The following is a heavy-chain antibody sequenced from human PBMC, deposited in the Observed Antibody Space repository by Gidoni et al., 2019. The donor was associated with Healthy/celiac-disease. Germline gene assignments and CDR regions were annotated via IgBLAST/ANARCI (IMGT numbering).Heavy chain of an antibody. CDR3: ARAHCSSTSCARAAAGGRYYYGMDV. V-gene: IGHV1-69*01. D-gene: IGHD2-2*01. J-gene: IGHJ6*02. CDR2: VIPIFGTA. CDR1: GGTFSSYA. Sequence: QVQLVQSGAEVKKPGSSVKVSCKASGGTFSSYAISWVRQAHGQGLEWMGGVIPIFGTANYAQNVQGRVTITADESTSTAYMELSSLRSEDTAVYYCARAHCSSTSCARAAAGGRYYYGMDVWGQGTTVTVSS.